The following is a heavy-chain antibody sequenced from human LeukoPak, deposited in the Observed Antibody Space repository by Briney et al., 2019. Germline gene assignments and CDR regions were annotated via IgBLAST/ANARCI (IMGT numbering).Heavy chain of an antibody. Sequence: SETLSLTCTVSGGSTNSAIHWWGWIRQPPGKELEWIGSICHGGTTHFHPLLQSRVSISGDSSKNQFSLKMTPVTAADTAVYYCVRTRAAAGDLWGQGTLVTVSS. J-gene: IGHJ5*02. D-gene: IGHD6-13*01. CDR3: VRTRAAAGDL. V-gene: IGHV4-39*01. CDR1: GGSTNSAIHW. CDR2: ICHGGTT.